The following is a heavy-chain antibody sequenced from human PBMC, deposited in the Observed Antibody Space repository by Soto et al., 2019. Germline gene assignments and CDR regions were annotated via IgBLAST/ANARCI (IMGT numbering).Heavy chain of an antibody. D-gene: IGHD5-12*01. CDR2: IIPIFGTA. V-gene: IGHV1-69*13. J-gene: IGHJ6*02. CDR1: GGTFSSYA. CDR3: ARWLDGYTYYYYGMDV. Sequence: ASVKVSCKASGGTFSSYAISWVRQAPGQGLEWMGGIIPIFGTANYAQKFQGRVTITADESTSTAYMELSSLRSEDTAVYYCARWLDGYTYYYYGMDVWGQGTTVTVSS.